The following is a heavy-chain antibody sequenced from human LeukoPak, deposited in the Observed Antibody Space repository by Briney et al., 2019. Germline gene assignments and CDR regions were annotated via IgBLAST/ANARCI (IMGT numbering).Heavy chain of an antibody. CDR2: IYYSGST. CDR3: ARGVVTAGTFY. V-gene: IGHV4-61*01. J-gene: IGHJ4*02. D-gene: IGHD2-21*02. Sequence: SETLSLTCTVSGCSGSSGSYYWSWIRQPPGKGLEWIGYIYYSGSTNYNPSLKSRVTISVDTSKNQFSLKLSSVTAADTAVYYCARGVVTAGTFYWGQGTLVTVSS. CDR1: GCSGSSGSYY.